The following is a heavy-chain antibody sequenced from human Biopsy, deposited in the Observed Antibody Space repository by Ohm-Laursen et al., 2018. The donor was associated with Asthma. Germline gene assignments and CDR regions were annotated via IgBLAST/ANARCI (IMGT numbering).Heavy chain of an antibody. CDR2: ISFDGSNE. CDR1: GFAVSRDH. Sequence: SLRLSCTASGFAVSRDHIFWVRQAPGKGLERVAVISFDGSNEDYADSVKGRFTISRDNSKNTLFLELNSLRPEDTAVYYCAKELFPGWELRRGPDSWGQGTLVTVSS. D-gene: IGHD1-26*01. CDR3: AKELFPGWELRRGPDS. J-gene: IGHJ4*02. V-gene: IGHV3-30*18.